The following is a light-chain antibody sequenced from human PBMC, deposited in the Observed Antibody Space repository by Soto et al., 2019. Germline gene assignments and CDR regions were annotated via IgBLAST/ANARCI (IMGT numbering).Light chain of an antibody. J-gene: IGLJ3*02. CDR3: CAFTSSGTWV. V-gene: IGLV2-14*01. CDR1: SSDIGDYNS. Sequence: QSVLTQPASVSGSPGQSITMSCTGTSSDIGDYNSVSWYQQHPGTAPKLIIYEVSIRPSGVSNRFSGSKSGNTASLTISGLQAEDEAYYYCCAFTSSGTWVFGVGTKVTVL. CDR2: EVS.